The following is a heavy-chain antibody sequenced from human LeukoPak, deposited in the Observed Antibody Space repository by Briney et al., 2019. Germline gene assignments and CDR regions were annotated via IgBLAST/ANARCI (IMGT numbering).Heavy chain of an antibody. Sequence: PGGSLRLSCAASGFTFSSYGMHWVRQAPGKGLEWVAVIWYDGSNKYYADSVKGRFTISRDNSKNTLYLQMNSLRAEDTAVYYCARDYSARAYCSSTSCPEYYFDYWGQGTLVTVSS. V-gene: IGHV3-33*08. J-gene: IGHJ4*02. D-gene: IGHD2-2*01. CDR2: IWYDGSNK. CDR3: ARDYSARAYCSSTSCPEYYFDY. CDR1: GFTFSSYG.